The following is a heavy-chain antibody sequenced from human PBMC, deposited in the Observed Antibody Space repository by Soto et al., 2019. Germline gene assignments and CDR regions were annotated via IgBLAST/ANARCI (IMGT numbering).Heavy chain of an antibody. J-gene: IGHJ5*02. D-gene: IGHD2-15*01. Sequence: QVQLQESGPGLVKPSQTLSLTCTVSGGSISSGGYYWSWLRPHPGKGLEWSGYIYYSGSTYYNPSLKSRVTRSVDTSKNQFSLKLSSVTAADTAVYYCARVRYCSGGSCYPRFDPWGQGTLVTVSS. CDR1: GGSISSGGYY. V-gene: IGHV4-31*03. CDR3: ARVRYCSGGSCYPRFDP. CDR2: IYYSGST.